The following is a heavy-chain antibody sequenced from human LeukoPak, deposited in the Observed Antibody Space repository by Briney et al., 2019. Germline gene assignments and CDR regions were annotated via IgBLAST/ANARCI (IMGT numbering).Heavy chain of an antibody. Sequence: PSETLSLTCTVSGGSISSYYWSWIRQPPGKGLEWIGYIYYSGSTNYNPSLKSRVTISVDTSKNQFSLKLSSVTAADTVVYYCARRGGYSYGYFDYWGQGTLVTVSS. D-gene: IGHD5-18*01. V-gene: IGHV4-59*08. CDR3: ARRGGYSYGYFDY. CDR2: IYYSGST. J-gene: IGHJ4*02. CDR1: GGSISSYY.